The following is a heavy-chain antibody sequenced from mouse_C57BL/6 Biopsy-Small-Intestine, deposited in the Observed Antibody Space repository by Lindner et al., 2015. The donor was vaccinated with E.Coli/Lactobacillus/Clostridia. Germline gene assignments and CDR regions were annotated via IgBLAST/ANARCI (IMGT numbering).Heavy chain of an antibody. Sequence: VQLQESGPELVKPGASVKISCKASGYAFSNSWMNWVKQRPGKGLEWIGRIYPGDGDTNYNGKFKGKATLTADKSSSTAYMQLSSLTFEDSAVYFCARTGSLYDGYYDFDYWGQGTTLTVSS. CDR1: GYAFSNSW. D-gene: IGHD2-3*01. V-gene: IGHV1-82*01. J-gene: IGHJ2*01. CDR3: ARTGSLYDGYYDFDY. CDR2: IYPGDGDT.